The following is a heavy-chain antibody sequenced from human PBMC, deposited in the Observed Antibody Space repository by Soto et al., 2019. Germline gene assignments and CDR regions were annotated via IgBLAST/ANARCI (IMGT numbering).Heavy chain of an antibody. CDR3: ARGVGSGSYYNQYNWFDP. CDR1: GYTFTNYG. J-gene: IGHJ5*02. Sequence: QVQLVQSGGEVKKPGASVKVYCKASGYTFTNYGISWVRQAPGQGLEWRGWINVYNGNTKYAQQVQGRVTMTTDTSTSTAYMELRRLRAYDTAVDYFARGVGSGSYYNQYNWFDPWGQGTLVTVSS. D-gene: IGHD3-10*01. V-gene: IGHV1-18*01. CDR2: INVYNGNT.